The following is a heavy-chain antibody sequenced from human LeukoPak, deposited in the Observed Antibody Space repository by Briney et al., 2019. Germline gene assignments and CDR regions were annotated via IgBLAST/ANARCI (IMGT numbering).Heavy chain of an antibody. CDR2: ISGSGGST. CDR1: GFTFSSHA. J-gene: IGHJ2*01. CDR3: AKAPYGSGKRGWYFDL. D-gene: IGHD3-10*01. V-gene: IGHV3-23*01. Sequence: GGSLRLSCAASGFTFSSHAMSWVRQAPGKGLEWVSAISGSGGSTYYADSVKGRFTISRDNSKNTLYLQMNSLRAEDTAVYYCAKAPYGSGKRGWYFDLWGRGTLVTVSS.